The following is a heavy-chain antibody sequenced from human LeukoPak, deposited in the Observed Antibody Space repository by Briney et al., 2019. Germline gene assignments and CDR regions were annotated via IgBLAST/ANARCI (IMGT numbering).Heavy chain of an antibody. CDR2: IYYSGST. D-gene: IGHD3-10*01. J-gene: IGHJ3*02. Sequence: SETLSLTCTVSGGSISNYYWSWIRQPPGKGLEWIGYIYYSGSTNYNPSLKSRVTISVDTSKNQFSLKLSSVTAADTAVYYCARVITMVDAFDIWGQGTMVTVSS. V-gene: IGHV4-59*01. CDR1: GGSISNYY. CDR3: ARVITMVDAFDI.